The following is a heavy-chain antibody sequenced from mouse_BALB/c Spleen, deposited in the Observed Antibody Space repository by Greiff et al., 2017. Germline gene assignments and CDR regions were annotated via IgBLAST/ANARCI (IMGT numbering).Heavy chain of an antibody. D-gene: IGHD1-1*01. CDR2: INPSTGYT. Sequence: VQLQQSGAELAKPGASVKMSCKASGYTFTSYWMNWVKQRPGQGLEWIGYINPSTGYTAYNQKFKDKATLTADKSSSTAYMQLSSLTSEDSAVYYCTRWGYGSSYLFAYWGQGTLVTVSA. V-gene: IGHV1-7*01. J-gene: IGHJ3*01. CDR1: GYTFTSYW. CDR3: TRWGYGSSYLFAY.